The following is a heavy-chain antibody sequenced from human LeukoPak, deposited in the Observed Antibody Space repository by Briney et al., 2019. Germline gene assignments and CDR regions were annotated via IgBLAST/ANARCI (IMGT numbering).Heavy chain of an antibody. J-gene: IGHJ4*02. CDR3: ARGIYNFDY. Sequence: GGSLRLSCAASGFTFSSYAMNWVRQAPGKGLEWVSYISSGSSTIYYADSVKGRFTISRDNAKNSLYLQMNSLRAEDTAVYYCARGIYNFDYWGQGTLVTVSS. CDR2: ISSGSSTI. CDR1: GFTFSSYA. V-gene: IGHV3-48*01. D-gene: IGHD5-24*01.